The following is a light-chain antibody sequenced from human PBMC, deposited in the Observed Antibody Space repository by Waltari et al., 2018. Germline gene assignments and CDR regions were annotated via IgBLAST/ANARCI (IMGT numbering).Light chain of an antibody. CDR3: MQALQTPPT. Sequence: DIVMTQSPLPQAVTPGEPASISCRSRHRLRYTNGYNYLDWYLQKPGQSPQLLIYLGSNRASGVPDRFSGSGSDTDFTLKISRVEAEDVGVYYCMQALQTPPTFGQGTRLEIK. CDR1: HRLRYTNGYNY. CDR2: LGS. J-gene: IGKJ5*01. V-gene: IGKV2-28*01.